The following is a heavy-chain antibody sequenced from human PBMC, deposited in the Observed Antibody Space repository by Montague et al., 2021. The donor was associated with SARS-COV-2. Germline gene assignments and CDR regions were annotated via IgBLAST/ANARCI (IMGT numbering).Heavy chain of an antibody. CDR1: GDSITYFY. J-gene: IGHJ4*02. CDR2: IYSRGST. CDR3: ASTVDYYAHFDS. V-gene: IGHV4-59*08. D-gene: IGHD3-22*01. Sequence: SETLSLTCSVSGDSITYFYWSWIRQAPGKGLEWIGHIYSRGSTKYNPSLESRVTISADTSTNHFSLNLRSVTAADTAVYFCASTVDYYAHFDSWGQGTLVSVSS.